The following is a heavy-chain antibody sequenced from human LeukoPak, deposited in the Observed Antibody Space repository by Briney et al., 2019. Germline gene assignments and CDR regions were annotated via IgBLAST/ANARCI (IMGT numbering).Heavy chain of an antibody. V-gene: IGHV4-39*06. CDR3: ARDISLSWFDP. CDR1: GGSITTSHSY. CDR2: ILYGGTT. Sequence: SETLSLTCTVSGGSITTSHSYWGWLRHSPGKGLEWIGTILYGGTTYYNPSLRSRVSISIDASNNQFPLKVTSVTAADTAIYYCARDISLSWFDPWGQGTRVIVPS. D-gene: IGHD3-16*02. J-gene: IGHJ5*02.